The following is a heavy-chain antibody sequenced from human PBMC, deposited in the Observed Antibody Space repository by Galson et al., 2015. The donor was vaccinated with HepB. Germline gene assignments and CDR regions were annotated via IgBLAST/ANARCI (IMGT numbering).Heavy chain of an antibody. CDR3: ARTYHTSGCWYSFDY. CDR1: GGSISGYY. V-gene: IGHV4-59*01. CDR2: IYYTGNT. D-gene: IGHD3-22*01. J-gene: IGHJ4*02. Sequence: SETLSLTCTVSGGSISGYYWSWIRQPPGKGLEWIGYIYYTGNTNYNPSLRSRVTISLDTSKNQLSLKLNSVAAADTAVYYCARTYHTSGCWYSFDYWGQGTLVTVSS.